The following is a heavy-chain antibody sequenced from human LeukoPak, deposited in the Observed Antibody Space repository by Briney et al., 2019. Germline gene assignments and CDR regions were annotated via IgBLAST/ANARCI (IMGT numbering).Heavy chain of an antibody. D-gene: IGHD3-22*01. V-gene: IGHV4-59*08. CDR2: IYYSGST. Sequence: SETLSLACTVSGGSISSYYWSWIRQPPGNGLEWIGYIYYSGSTNYNPSLKSRVTMSVDTSKNQFSLKLSSVTAADTAVYYCERLDYYDSRLKWFDPWGQGTLVTVSS. CDR1: GGSISSYY. CDR3: ERLDYYDSRLKWFDP. J-gene: IGHJ5*02.